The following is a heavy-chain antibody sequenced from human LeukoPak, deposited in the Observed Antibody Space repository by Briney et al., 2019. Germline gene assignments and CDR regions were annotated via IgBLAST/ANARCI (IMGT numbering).Heavy chain of an antibody. J-gene: IGHJ4*02. CDR2: ISAYNGNT. CDR1: GGTFSRYA. CDR3: ARGSPPRRNYDSRGYYSYYFDY. V-gene: IGHV1-18*01. Sequence: ASVKVSCKASGGTFSRYAMSWVRQAPGQGLEWMGWISAYNGNTHYAQKLQGGVTMTTDTSTSTAYMELRSLRSDDTAVYYCARGSPPRRNYDSRGYYSYYFDYWGQGTLVTVSS. D-gene: IGHD3-22*01.